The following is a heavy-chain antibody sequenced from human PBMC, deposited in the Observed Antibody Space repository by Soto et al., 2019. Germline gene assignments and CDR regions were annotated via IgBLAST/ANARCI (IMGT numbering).Heavy chain of an antibody. CDR1: GFSFNVYY. CDR2: ISILGDST. Sequence: QEQLAESGGGLVKPGGSLRLSCAASGFSFNVYYMTWIRQAPGSGLEWVASISILGDSTYYADSVKGRFTISRDNAKNSLYLQMDTLRAEDTAVYYCARDRAGTRTFPHNTFNLWGQGTTVAVAS. V-gene: IGHV3-11*01. D-gene: IGHD6-19*01. CDR3: ARDRAGTRTFPHNTFNL. J-gene: IGHJ3*01.